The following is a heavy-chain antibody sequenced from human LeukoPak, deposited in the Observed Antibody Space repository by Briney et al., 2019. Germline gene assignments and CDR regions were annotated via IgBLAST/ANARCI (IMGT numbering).Heavy chain of an antibody. V-gene: IGHV3-23*01. CDR3: AKMRSSGYFTDFDY. Sequence: GGSLRLSCAASGFTFSSYAMSWVRQAPGKGLEWVSAISGSGGSTYYADSVKGRFTISRDNSKNTLYLQMNGLRAEDTAVYYCAKMRSSGYFTDFDYWGQGTLVTVSS. CDR2: ISGSGGST. D-gene: IGHD3-22*01. J-gene: IGHJ4*02. CDR1: GFTFSSYA.